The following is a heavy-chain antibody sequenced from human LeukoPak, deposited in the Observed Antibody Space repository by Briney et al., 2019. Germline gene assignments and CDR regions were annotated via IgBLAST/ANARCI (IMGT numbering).Heavy chain of an antibody. CDR2: IYYSGST. J-gene: IGHJ5*02. D-gene: IGHD3-10*01. CDR1: GGSISSYY. CDR3: ARLPPHLLTGIDP. V-gene: IGHV4-59*08. Sequence: SETLSLTCTVSGGSISSYYWSWIRQPPGKGLEWIGYIYYSGSTNYNPSLKSRVTISVDTSKNQFSLKLSSVTAADTAVYYCARLPPHLLTGIDPWGQGTLVTVSS.